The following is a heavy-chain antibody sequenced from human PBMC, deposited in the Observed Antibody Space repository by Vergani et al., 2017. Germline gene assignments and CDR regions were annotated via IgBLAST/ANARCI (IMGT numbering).Heavy chain of an antibody. Sequence: QLQLQESGPGLVKPSATLSLTCNVSGASIRSSNYYWGWIRQPPGKGLEWIASIYYSGNTYYNPSLNSRVTISVDTSKNQFSLRLSSEAAADTAVYFCARHSTVEWLVKFGWIAPWGQGILVTVSS. J-gene: IGHJ5*02. CDR1: GASIRSSNYY. CDR3: ARHSTVEWLVKFGWIAP. CDR2: IYYSGNT. V-gene: IGHV4-39*01. D-gene: IGHD6-19*01.